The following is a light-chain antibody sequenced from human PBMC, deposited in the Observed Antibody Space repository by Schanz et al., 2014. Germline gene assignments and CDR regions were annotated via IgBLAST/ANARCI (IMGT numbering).Light chain of an antibody. Sequence: DILMTQSPSSLSASVGDRVTITCRASQGVSNSLAWYQQRPGKVPQLLIYGASTLQSGVPSRFSGSGSGTDFTLTISSLQPEDVATYYCQRYDGAPWTFGQGTKVEIK. CDR2: GAS. J-gene: IGKJ1*01. V-gene: IGKV1-27*01. CDR1: QGVSNS. CDR3: QRYDGAPWT.